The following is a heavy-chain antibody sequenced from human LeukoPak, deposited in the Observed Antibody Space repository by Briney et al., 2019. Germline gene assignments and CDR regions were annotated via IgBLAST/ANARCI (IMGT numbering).Heavy chain of an antibody. CDR2: INPNSGDT. CDR3: ARGGYSGFSFDY. Sequence: ASVRISCKASGYTFTTYGITWVRQAPGQGLEWMGGINPNSGDTNYLQKFQGRVTMTRDTSIATVFMNLSRLGFDDTALYYCARGGYSGFSFDYWGQGTLVTVSS. D-gene: IGHD5-12*01. V-gene: IGHV1-2*02. CDR1: GYTFTTYG. J-gene: IGHJ4*02.